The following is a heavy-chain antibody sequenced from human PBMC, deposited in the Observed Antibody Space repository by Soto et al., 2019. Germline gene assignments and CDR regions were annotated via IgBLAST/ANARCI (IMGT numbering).Heavy chain of an antibody. CDR3: ARLPWADYGGIFDP. V-gene: IGHV4-59*01. J-gene: IGHJ5*02. CDR1: GGSMSNYY. CDR2: IYYSGST. D-gene: IGHD4-17*01. Sequence: SXTLSLTCTVSGGSMSNYYWSWIRHPPGKKLEWIGNIYYSGSTNYNPSLKSRVTISVDTSKNQFSLKLYSVTTADTAMYYCARLPWADYGGIFDPWGQGTLVTVS.